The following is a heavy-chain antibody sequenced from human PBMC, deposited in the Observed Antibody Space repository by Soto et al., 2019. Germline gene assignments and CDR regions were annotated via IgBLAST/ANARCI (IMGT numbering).Heavy chain of an antibody. J-gene: IGHJ4*02. CDR1: GFTFISYG. Sequence: GGSLRLSCAASGFTFISYGMHWVRQAPGKGLEWVANINQDGSEKNYVDSVKGRFTISRDNGKNSLYLQMSSLTAEDPALYYCSRSLNSWGQGTLVTVSS. CDR3: SRSLNS. D-gene: IGHD3-16*01. CDR2: INQDGSEK. V-gene: IGHV3-7*01.